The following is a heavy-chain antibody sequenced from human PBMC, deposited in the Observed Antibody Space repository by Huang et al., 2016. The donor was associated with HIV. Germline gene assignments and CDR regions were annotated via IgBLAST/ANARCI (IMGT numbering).Heavy chain of an antibody. CDR3: ARADIPDAPSWQQLYAFDI. V-gene: IGHV4-34*01. CDR1: GGSFSGYY. CDR2: INHSGST. Sequence: QVQLQQWGTGLLKPSETLSLTCAVYGGSFSGYYWSWIRQPPGKGLEWIGEINHSGSTNYTPSRKRRVTISVDTSKNQFSLKLGAVTAADTAVYDCARADIPDAPSWQQLYAFDIWGQGTMVTVSS. D-gene: IGHD6-13*01. J-gene: IGHJ3*02.